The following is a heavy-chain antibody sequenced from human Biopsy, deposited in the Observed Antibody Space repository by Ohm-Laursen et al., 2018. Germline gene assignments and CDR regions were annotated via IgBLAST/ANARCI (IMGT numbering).Heavy chain of an antibody. Sequence: GSLRLSCAASGFTFSSYSMNWVRQAPGKGLEWISYISETSSHIYDADSVKGRFTVARGNAKNSLYLQLNSLRAEDTAVYYCARDSRRTAREGGMDVWGQGTTVTVSS. CDR1: GFTFSSYS. D-gene: IGHD6-6*01. CDR2: ISETSSHI. V-gene: IGHV3-21*01. J-gene: IGHJ6*02. CDR3: ARDSRRTAREGGMDV.